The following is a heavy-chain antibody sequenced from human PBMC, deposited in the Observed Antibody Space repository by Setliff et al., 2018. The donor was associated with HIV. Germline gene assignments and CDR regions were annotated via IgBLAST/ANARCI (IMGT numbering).Heavy chain of an antibody. V-gene: IGHV3-73*01. CDR1: GFTFSGSP. CDR3: GVGAFEGHSYGWVERYFDY. Sequence: PGGSLRLSCAASGFTFSGSPLHWVRQASGKGLEWVGRILDKANGYATAYAASVKGRFTISRDDSKNTAYLQMSSLKTEDTAVYYCGVGAFEGHSYGWVERYFDYWGQGTLVTVSS. D-gene: IGHD5-18*01. J-gene: IGHJ4*02. CDR2: ILDKANGYAT.